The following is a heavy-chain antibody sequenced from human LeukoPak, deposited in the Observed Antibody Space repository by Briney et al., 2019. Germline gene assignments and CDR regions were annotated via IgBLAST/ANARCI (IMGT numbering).Heavy chain of an antibody. V-gene: IGHV3-30*02. CDR3: AKSEEAYGDLTLFDY. Sequence: GGSLRLSCAPSGFTFSSYGMHWVRQAPGKGLEWVAFIRYDGSNKYYADSVKGRFTISRDNSKNTLYLQMNSLRAEDTAVYYCAKSEEAYGDLTLFDYWGQGTLVTVSS. J-gene: IGHJ4*02. CDR1: GFTFSSYG. D-gene: IGHD4-17*01. CDR2: IRYDGSNK.